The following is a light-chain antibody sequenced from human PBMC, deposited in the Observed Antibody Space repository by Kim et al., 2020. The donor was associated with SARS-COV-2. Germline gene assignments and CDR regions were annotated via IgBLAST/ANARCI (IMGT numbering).Light chain of an antibody. J-gene: IGKJ5*01. CDR2: DTS. V-gene: IGKV3-11*01. Sequence: LSPGERATLSCRASQSVSSCLAWYQQKPGRAPRLLIYDTSSRATGIPARFSGSGSGTDFSLTISSLEPEDFAVYYCQQRSNWPVTFGPGTRLEIK. CDR3: QQRSNWPVT. CDR1: QSVSSC.